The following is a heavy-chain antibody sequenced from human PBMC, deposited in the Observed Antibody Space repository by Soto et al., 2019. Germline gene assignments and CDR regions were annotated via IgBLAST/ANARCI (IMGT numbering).Heavy chain of an antibody. CDR1: GASITSRSYF. V-gene: IGHV4-39*01. J-gene: IGHJ6*02. D-gene: IGHD4-17*01. CDR3: ARLTESGLRLSGYHYGMDV. CDR2: IYYTGTT. Sequence: PSETLSLTCTVSGASITSRSYFWGRIRQPPGEGLEWIGSIYYTGTTYYNPSLKSRVTMSVDTSKNQFSLNLSSVTAADTAVYYCARLTESGLRLSGYHYGMDVWGQGTTVTVSS.